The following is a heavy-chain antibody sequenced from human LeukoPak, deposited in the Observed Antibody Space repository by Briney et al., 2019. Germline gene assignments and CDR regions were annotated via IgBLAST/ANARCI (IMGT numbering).Heavy chain of an antibody. D-gene: IGHD6-13*01. CDR3: ARDSSSPPGWFDP. Sequence: SVKVSCKASGGTFSSYAISWVRQAPGQGLEWMGGIIPIFGTANYAQKFQGRVTITADESMSTAYMELSSLTSEDTAVYYCARDSSSPPGWFDPWGQGTLVTVSS. J-gene: IGHJ5*02. V-gene: IGHV1-69*01. CDR1: GGTFSSYA. CDR2: IIPIFGTA.